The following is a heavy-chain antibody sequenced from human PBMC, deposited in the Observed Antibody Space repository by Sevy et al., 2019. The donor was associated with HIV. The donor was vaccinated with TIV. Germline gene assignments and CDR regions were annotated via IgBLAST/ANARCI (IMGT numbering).Heavy chain of an antibody. J-gene: IGHJ4*02. CDR1: VGSITSLY. D-gene: IGHD1-26*01. Sequence: SETLSITCTVSVGSITSLYWNWIRQPPGKGLEWIANIYYNGHINYNPSLKSRVTLSLDTSKNQFSLRLSSVTAADTAMYYCAGENAWGRGYSWGQGTLVTVSS. CDR3: AGENAWGRGYS. V-gene: IGHV4-59*08. CDR2: IYYNGHI.